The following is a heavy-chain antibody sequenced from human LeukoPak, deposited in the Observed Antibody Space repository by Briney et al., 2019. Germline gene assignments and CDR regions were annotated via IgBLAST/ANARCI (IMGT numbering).Heavy chain of an antibody. V-gene: IGHV4-4*09. J-gene: IGHJ3*01. D-gene: IGHD3-3*01. CDR2: IPNSGSN. CDR1: GVSLSPYY. CDR3: ASLSAAVHLGAFDL. Sequence: WETLSLTCAVSGVSLSPYYGAWIRQPPGKGLEWVGDIPNSGSNNQYPSLKSRVTISVDKSKNHFSLRLTSVTAADTAVYYCASLSAAVHLGAFDLWGQGTMVTLSS.